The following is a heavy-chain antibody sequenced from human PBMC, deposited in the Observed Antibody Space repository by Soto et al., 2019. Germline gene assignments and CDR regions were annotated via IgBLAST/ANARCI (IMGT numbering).Heavy chain of an antibody. V-gene: IGHV1-69*13. J-gene: IGHJ4*02. CDR2: IIPIFGTA. CDR3: ARVGNGGYDYYFDY. CDR1: GGTFSSYA. D-gene: IGHD5-12*01. Sequence: ASVKVSCKASGGTFSSYAISWVRQAPGQGLEWMGGIIPIFGTANYAQKFQGRVTITADESTSTAYMELSSLRSEDTAVYYCARVGNGGYDYYFDYWGQGTLVTVSS.